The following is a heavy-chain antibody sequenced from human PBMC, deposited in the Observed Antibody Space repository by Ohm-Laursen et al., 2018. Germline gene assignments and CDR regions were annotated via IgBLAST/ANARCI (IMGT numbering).Heavy chain of an antibody. V-gene: IGHV3-74*01. CDR3: TRGRSPQFDAFDI. J-gene: IGHJ3*02. CDR2: IKNDGSTT. D-gene: IGHD5-24*01. Sequence: SLRLSCAASGLTFSYYWMHWVRQAPGKGLVWVSHIKNDGSTTTYADSVKGRFTISRDNARNTLYLEMNSLRAEDTAVYYCTRGRSPQFDAFDIWGQGTMVTVFS. CDR1: GLTFSYYW.